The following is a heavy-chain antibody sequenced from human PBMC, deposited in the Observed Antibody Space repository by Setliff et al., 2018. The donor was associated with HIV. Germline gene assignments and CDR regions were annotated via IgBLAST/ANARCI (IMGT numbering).Heavy chain of an antibody. CDR2: IYSTGST. CDR1: GGSISSHY. D-gene: IGHD1-26*01. Sequence: SETLSPTCTVSGGSISSHYWSWIRQPPGKGLEWIGYIYSTGSTNYNPSLKSRVTISVDTSKNQFSLQLSSVTAADTAVYYCARVQWDLLYVPDAFDIWGQGIMVTVSS. V-gene: IGHV4-59*11. J-gene: IGHJ3*02. CDR3: ARVQWDLLYVPDAFDI.